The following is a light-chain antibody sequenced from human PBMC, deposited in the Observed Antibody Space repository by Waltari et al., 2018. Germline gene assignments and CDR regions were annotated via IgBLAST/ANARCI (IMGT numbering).Light chain of an antibody. CDR1: GSDVGGYDN. CDR2: DVY. J-gene: IGLJ2*01. CDR3: SSYTSSGVV. V-gene: IGLV2-14*01. Sequence: QSALTQPASVSGSPGQAIINSCTGTGSDVGGYDNVSWYQQYPGKAPRLIIYDVYNRPSGVSNRFSGSKSDNTASLTISGLQAEDESVYYCSSYTSSGVVFGGGTKLTVL.